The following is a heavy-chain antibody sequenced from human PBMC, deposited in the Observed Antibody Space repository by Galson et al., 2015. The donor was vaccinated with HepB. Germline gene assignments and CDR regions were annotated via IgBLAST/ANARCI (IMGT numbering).Heavy chain of an antibody. CDR3: ARVLGGVGSWSGRWFDP. CDR1: GYSFTSYW. D-gene: IGHD3-3*01. J-gene: IGHJ5*02. Sequence: QSGAEVKKPGESLKISCKGSGYSFTSYWIGWVRQMPGKGQEWMGIIYPGDSDTRYSPSFQGQVTISADKSISTAYLQWSSLKASDTAMYYCARVLGGVGSWSGRWFDPWGQGTLVTVSS. CDR2: IYPGDSDT. V-gene: IGHV5-51*03.